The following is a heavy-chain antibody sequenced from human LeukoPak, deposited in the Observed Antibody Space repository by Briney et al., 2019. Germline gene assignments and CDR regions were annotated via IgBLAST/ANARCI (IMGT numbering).Heavy chain of an antibody. CDR1: GFTLSNAW. J-gene: IGHJ4*02. CDR2: IKSKTDGGTT. D-gene: IGHD3-9*01. V-gene: IGHV3-15*01. Sequence: PGGSLRLSCAASGFTLSNAWMSWVRQAPGKGLEWVGRIKSKTDGGTTDYAAPVKGRFTISRDDSKNTLYLQMNSLKTEDTAVYYCTTRLYDILTGYYLFDCWGQGTLVTVSS. CDR3: TTRLYDILTGYYLFDC.